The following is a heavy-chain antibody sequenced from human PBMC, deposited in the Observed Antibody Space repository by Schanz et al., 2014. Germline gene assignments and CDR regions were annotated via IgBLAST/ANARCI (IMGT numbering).Heavy chain of an antibody. CDR1: GFTFSTYA. CDR3: TVQYLGTHQFYDMDM. J-gene: IGHJ6*04. CDR2: LSGSGAGT. Sequence: LSCAASGFTFSTYAMGWVRQTPGKGLEWVSTLSGSGAGTFYADSVKGRFTISRDNAENTRYLQMNSLRDEDTAVYHCTVQYLGTHQFYDMDMGGKGTT. D-gene: IGHD4-4*01. V-gene: IGHV3-23*01.